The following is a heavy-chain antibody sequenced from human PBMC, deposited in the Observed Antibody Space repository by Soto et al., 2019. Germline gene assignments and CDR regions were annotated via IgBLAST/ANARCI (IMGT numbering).Heavy chain of an antibody. Sequence: GASVKVSCKASGYTFTSYYMHWVRQAPGQGLEWMGWINPNSGGTNYAQKFQGWVTMTGDTSISTAYMELSRLRSDDTAVYYCAREAAASGMDVWGQGTTVTVSS. V-gene: IGHV1-2*04. J-gene: IGHJ6*02. CDR2: INPNSGGT. CDR3: AREAAASGMDV. D-gene: IGHD6-13*01. CDR1: GYTFTSYY.